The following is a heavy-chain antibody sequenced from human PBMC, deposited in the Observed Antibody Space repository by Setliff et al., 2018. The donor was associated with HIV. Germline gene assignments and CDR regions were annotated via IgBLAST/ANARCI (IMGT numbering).Heavy chain of an antibody. CDR3: ARVRLYNTALDY. J-gene: IGHJ4*02. Sequence: PGGSLRLSCAASGFTFSDYYMSWIRQAPGKGLEWVSYISSSGSTIYYADSVKGRFTISRDNAKNSLYLQMNSLRAEETAVYYCARVRLYNTALDYWGQGILVTVSS. CDR1: GFTFSDYY. D-gene: IGHD3-3*01. V-gene: IGHV3-11*04. CDR2: ISSSGSTI.